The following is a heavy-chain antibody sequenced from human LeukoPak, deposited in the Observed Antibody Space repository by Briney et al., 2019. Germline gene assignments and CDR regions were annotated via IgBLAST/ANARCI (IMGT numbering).Heavy chain of an antibody. CDR3: ARANSSAWHNFDF. CDR2: ISASGGTK. CDR1: GFTFDNYD. V-gene: IGHV3-23*01. D-gene: IGHD6-19*01. Sequence: PGGSLRLPCAASGFTFDNYDMIWVRHAPGKGLEGGSAISASGGTKYYADSLEERLTISRDNSRDTLHQEMNSLRAEDRAVYYCARANSSAWHNFDFWGQGTLVTVSS. J-gene: IGHJ4*02.